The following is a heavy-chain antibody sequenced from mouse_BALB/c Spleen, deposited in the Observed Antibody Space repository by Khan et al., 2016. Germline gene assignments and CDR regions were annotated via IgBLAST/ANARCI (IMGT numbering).Heavy chain of an antibody. J-gene: IGHJ4*01. CDR1: GYSITSDYA. CDR2: ISYRGTT. CDR3: AMWLDAMDY. Sequence: QLQESGPGLVKPSQSLSLTCTVTGYSITSDYAWNWIRQFPGNKLEWMGYISYRGTTTYNPSLKSRIPIIRDKSKKQFFLQLNSVTTEDTATYYCAMWLDAMDYWGQGTSVTVSS. D-gene: IGHD2-2*01. V-gene: IGHV3-2*02.